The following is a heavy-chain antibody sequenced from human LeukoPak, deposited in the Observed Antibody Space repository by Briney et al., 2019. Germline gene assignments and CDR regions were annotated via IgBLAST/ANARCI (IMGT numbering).Heavy chain of an antibody. CDR1: GGSISSGDYD. D-gene: IGHD2-2*01. Sequence: SETLSLTCTVSGGSISSGDYDWGWISQPGGKGVEWIVYIYYSGSTYNNRDLESRITISVDTSKNQFSLKLSSVAAADTAVYYCASGLASSWFDHWGQGTLVTVSS. CDR3: ASGLASSWFDH. J-gene: IGHJ5*02. V-gene: IGHV4-30-4*08. CDR2: IYYSGST.